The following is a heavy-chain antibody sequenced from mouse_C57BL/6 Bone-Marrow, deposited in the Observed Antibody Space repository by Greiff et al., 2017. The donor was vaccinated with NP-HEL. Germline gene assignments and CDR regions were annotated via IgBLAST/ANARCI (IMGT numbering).Heavy chain of an antibody. CDR3: ARQGYYGSPYYAMDY. CDR2: INPNNGGT. J-gene: IGHJ4*01. CDR1: GYTFTDYN. V-gene: IGHV1-18*01. D-gene: IGHD1-1*01. Sequence: EVKLQESGPELVKPGASVKIPCKASGYTFTDYNMDWVKQSHGKSLEWIGDINPNNGGTIYNQKFKGKATLTVDKSSSTAYMELRSLTSEDTAVYYCARQGYYGSPYYAMDYWGQGTSVTVSS.